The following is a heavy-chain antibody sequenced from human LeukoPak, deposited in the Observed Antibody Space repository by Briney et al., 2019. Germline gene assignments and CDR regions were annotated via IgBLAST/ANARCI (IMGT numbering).Heavy chain of an antibody. J-gene: IGHJ4*02. CDR2: ISTDASST. D-gene: IGHD3-10*01. CDR1: GFTFSSYW. Sequence: GGSLRLSCAASGFTFSSYWMHWVRQAPGKGLVWVSRISTDASSTTYADSVKGRFTISRDNSKNTLYLQMNSLRAEDTAVYYCANSITMVRGVIPIYFDYWGQGTLVTVSS. V-gene: IGHV3-74*01. CDR3: ANSITMVRGVIPIYFDY.